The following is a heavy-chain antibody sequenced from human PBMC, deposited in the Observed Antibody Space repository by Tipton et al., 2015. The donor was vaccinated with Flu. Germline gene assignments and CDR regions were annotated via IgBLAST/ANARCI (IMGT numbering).Heavy chain of an antibody. CDR1: GGSISSSSHY. D-gene: IGHD3-16*01. CDR2: IYYTGYP. J-gene: IGHJ5*01. CDR3: AKVLFGWVES. Sequence: LRLSCTVSGGSISSSSHYWGWIRQAPGRGLEWVGSIYYTGYPYCNSSLKSRLAMSIDTSKKQFSLRLSSVTAADTAVYYCAKVLFGWVESWAQGTLVTVSS. V-gene: IGHV4-39*07.